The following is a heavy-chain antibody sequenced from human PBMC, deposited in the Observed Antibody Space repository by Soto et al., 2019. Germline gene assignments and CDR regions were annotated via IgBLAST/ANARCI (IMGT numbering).Heavy chain of an antibody. CDR3: ARAWYSTGWYSFDY. J-gene: IGHJ4*02. V-gene: IGHV3-33*01. CDR2: IWYDGSNK. Sequence: QVQLVESGGGVVQPGRSLRLSCAASGFAFSSYGMHWVRQAPGKGLEWVAVIWYDGSNKYYADSVKGRFTISRDNSKNMLYLQMNSLRAEDTAVYYCARAWYSTGWYSFDYWGQGTLVTVSS. D-gene: IGHD6-19*01. CDR1: GFAFSSYG.